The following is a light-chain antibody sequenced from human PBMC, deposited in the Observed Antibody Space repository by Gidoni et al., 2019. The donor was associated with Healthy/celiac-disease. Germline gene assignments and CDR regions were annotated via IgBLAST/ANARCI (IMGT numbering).Light chain of an antibody. CDR1: QSVSSN. V-gene: IGKV3-15*01. Sequence: EIVMTQSPATLSVSPGERATLSCRASQSVSSNLAWYQQKPGQAPRLLIYGASTRATGIPSRFMGSGSGTEFTLTISSLQSEDFAVYYCQQYNNWPETFGQGTKVEIK. J-gene: IGKJ1*01. CDR2: GAS. CDR3: QQYNNWPET.